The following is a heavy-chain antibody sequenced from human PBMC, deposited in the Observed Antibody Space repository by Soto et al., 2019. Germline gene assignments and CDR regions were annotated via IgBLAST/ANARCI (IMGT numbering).Heavy chain of an antibody. J-gene: IGHJ4*02. CDR2: ISGSGGST. V-gene: IGHV3-23*01. Sequence: GGSLRLSCAASEFTFSSYAMSWVRQAPGKGLEWVSAISGSGGSTYYADSVKGRFTISRDNSKNTLYLQMNSLRAEDTAVYYCAKDHDVVVTWYFDYWGQGTLVTVSS. CDR1: EFTFSSYA. CDR3: AKDHDVVVTWYFDY. D-gene: IGHD2-21*02.